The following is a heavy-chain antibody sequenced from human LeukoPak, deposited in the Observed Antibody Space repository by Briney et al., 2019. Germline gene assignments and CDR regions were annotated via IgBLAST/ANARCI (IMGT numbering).Heavy chain of an antibody. J-gene: IGHJ4*02. CDR2: INTNTGNP. V-gene: IGHV7-4-1*02. D-gene: IGHD3-3*01. CDR1: GYTFTSYA. CDR3: ARTLPDYDFWSGYSDY. Sequence: ASVKVSCKASGYTFTSYAMNWVRQAPGQGLERMGWINTNTGNPTYAQGLTGRFVFSLDTSVSTAYLQISSLKAEDTAVYYCARTLPDYDFWSGYSDYWGQGTLVTVSS.